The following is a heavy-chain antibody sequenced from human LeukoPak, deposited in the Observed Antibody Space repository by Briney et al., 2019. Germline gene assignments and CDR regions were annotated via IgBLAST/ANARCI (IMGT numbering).Heavy chain of an antibody. D-gene: IGHD3-10*01. J-gene: IGHJ4*02. CDR3: AKDGSPRGGRSFDY. CDR2: INGDGSST. V-gene: IGHV3-74*01. CDR1: GFTFSSYW. Sequence: GGSLRLSCAASGFTFSSYWMHWVRQAPGKGLVWVSRINGDGSSTNYADSVKGRFTISRDNSKNTLYLQMNSLRAEDTAVYYCAKDGSPRGGRSFDYWGQGTLVTVSS.